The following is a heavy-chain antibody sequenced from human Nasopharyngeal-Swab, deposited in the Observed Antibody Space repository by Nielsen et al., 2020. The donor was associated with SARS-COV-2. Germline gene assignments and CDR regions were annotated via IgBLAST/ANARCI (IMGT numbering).Heavy chain of an antibody. CDR2: IKQDGSEK. CDR1: GFTFSSYW. J-gene: IGHJ4*02. V-gene: IGHV3-7*01. D-gene: IGHD2/OR15-2a*01. CDR3: ARDCYGFSTTCHLLDY. Sequence: GESLKISCAASGFTFSSYWMSWVRQAPGKGLEWGANIKQDGSEKYYVDSVKGRFTISRDDAKNSLYLQMNSLRAEDTAVYYCARDCYGFSTTCHLLDYWGQGTLVTVSS.